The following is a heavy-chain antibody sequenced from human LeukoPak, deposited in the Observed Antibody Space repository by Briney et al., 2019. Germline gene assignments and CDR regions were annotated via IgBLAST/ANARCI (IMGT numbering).Heavy chain of an antibody. CDR2: IIPILGIA. D-gene: IGHD6-13*01. CDR1: GYTFTGYY. CDR3: ARQPPRIAAAGTLGD. V-gene: IGHV1-69*02. J-gene: IGHJ4*02. Sequence: SVKVSCKASGYTFTGYYMHWVRQAPGQGLEWMERIIPILGIANYAQKFQGRVTITADKSTSTAYMELSSLRSEDTAVYYCARQPPRIAAAGTLGDWGQGTLVTVSS.